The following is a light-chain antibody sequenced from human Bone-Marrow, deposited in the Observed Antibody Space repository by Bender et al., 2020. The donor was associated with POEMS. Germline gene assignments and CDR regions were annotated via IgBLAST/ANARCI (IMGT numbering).Light chain of an antibody. V-gene: IGLV2-14*03. J-gene: IGLJ1*01. CDR1: SSDFGPFNY. Sequence: QSALTQPASVSGSPGQSITFSCTGTSSDFGPFNYVSWYQQQPGKAPKLIISDVSDRPSGVSNRFSGSKSGNTASLTISGLQAEDEGDYHCCSYTTSSTFVFGGGTKVSVL. CDR3: CSYTTSSTFV. CDR2: DVS.